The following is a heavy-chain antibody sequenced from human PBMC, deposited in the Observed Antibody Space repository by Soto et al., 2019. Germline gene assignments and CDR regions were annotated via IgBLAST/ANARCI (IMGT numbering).Heavy chain of an antibody. Sequence: SETLSLTCAVYGGSFSGYYWSWIRQPPGKGLEWIGEINHSGSTNYNPSLKSRVTISVDTSKNQFSLKLSSVTAADTAVYYCASGGDCSSTSCPRIDYWGQGTLVTVSS. CDR3: ASGGDCSSTSCPRIDY. CDR2: INHSGST. D-gene: IGHD2-2*01. V-gene: IGHV4-34*01. J-gene: IGHJ4*02. CDR1: GGSFSGYY.